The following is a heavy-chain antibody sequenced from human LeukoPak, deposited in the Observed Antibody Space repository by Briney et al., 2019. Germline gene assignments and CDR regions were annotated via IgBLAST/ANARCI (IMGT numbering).Heavy chain of an antibody. CDR3: VRSVGSDWGHFDF. D-gene: IGHD7-27*01. V-gene: IGHV3-9*01. J-gene: IGHJ4*02. Sequence: PGGSPRLSWVASGFNFDQYAMFWVRQAPGKGLEWVIGITWNSGTIAYADSVKGRFTISRDNAKSSLYLQMNSLRTEDTALYYCVRSVGSDWGHFDFRGQGTLVSVSS. CDR1: GFNFDQYA. CDR2: ITWNSGTI.